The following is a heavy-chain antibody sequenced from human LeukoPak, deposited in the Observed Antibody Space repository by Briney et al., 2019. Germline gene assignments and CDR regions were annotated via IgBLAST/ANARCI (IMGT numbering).Heavy chain of an antibody. CDR3: ARTGSYYIGGYFDY. V-gene: IGHV4-59*01. CDR2: IYYSGST. CDR1: GGSISSYY. D-gene: IGHD1-26*01. J-gene: IGHJ4*02. Sequence: SETLSLTCTVSGGSISSYYWSWIRQPPGKGLEWTGYIYYSGSTNYNPSLKSRVTISVDTSKNQFSLKLSSVTAADTAVYYCARTGSYYIGGYFDYWGQGTLVTVSS.